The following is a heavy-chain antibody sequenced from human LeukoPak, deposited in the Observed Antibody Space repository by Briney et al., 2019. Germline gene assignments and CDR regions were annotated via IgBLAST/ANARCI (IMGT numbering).Heavy chain of an antibody. CDR3: ARVRPSYCSSTSCRGRDYYYYMDV. V-gene: IGHV4-4*07. Sequence: PSETLSLTCTVSGGSISSYYWSWIRQPAGKGLEWIGRIYTSGSTNYNPSLKSRVTMSVDTSENQFSLKLSSVTAADTAVYYCARVRPSYCSSTSCRGRDYYYYMDVWGKGTTVTVSS. CDR2: IYTSGST. D-gene: IGHD2-2*01. J-gene: IGHJ6*03. CDR1: GGSISSYY.